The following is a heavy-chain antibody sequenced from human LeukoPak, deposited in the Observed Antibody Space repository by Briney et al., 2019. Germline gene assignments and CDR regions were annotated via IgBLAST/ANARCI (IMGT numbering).Heavy chain of an antibody. CDR1: GFTFSSYA. D-gene: IGHD3-9*01. CDR2: ISGSGGST. V-gene: IGHV3-23*01. J-gene: IGHJ6*03. CDR3: AKTYFDYRRGYYYYYYMDV. Sequence: PGGSLRLSCAASGFTFSSYAMSWVRQAPGKGLEWVSAISGSGGSTYYADSVKGRFTISRDNSKNTLYLQMNSLRAEDTAVYYCAKTYFDYRRGYYYYYYMDVWGKGTTVTISS.